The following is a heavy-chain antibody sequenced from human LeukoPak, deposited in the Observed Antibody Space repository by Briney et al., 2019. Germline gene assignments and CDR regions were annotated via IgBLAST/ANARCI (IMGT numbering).Heavy chain of an antibody. Sequence: SVKVSCKASGGTFSSYAISWVRQAPGQGLEWMGGIIPIFGTANYAQKFQGRVTITADESTSTAYMELSSLRSEDTAVYYCARDRGRRTAAGTYYYYGMDVWGKGTTITVSS. CDR2: IIPIFGTA. J-gene: IGHJ6*04. CDR3: ARDRGRRTAAGTYYYYGMDV. D-gene: IGHD6-13*01. V-gene: IGHV1-69*13. CDR1: GGTFSSYA.